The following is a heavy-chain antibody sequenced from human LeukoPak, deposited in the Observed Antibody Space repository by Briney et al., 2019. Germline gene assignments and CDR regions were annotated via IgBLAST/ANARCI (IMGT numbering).Heavy chain of an antibody. V-gene: IGHV1-2*04. CDR3: ARDLAVAGMPYYYYYYGMDV. J-gene: IGHJ6*02. D-gene: IGHD6-19*01. CDR2: INPNSGGT. Sequence: ASVKVSCKASGYTFTGYYMHWVRQAPGQGLEWMGWINPNSGGTNYAQKFQGWVTMTRDTSISTAYMELSRLRSDDTAVYYCARDLAVAGMPYYYYYYGMDVWGQGTTVTVSS. CDR1: GYTFTGYY.